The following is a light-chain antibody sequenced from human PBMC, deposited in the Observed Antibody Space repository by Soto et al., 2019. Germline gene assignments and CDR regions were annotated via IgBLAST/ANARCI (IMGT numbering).Light chain of an antibody. Sequence: QSALTQPASVSGSPGQSITISCTGTSSDVGAYDYVSWYQQNPGKAPKLIISEVSDRPSGVSNRFSGSKSGITASLTISGLQAEDEADYFCSSYTTTNTLWVFGGGTKLTVL. CDR2: EVS. CDR1: SSDVGAYDY. V-gene: IGLV2-14*01. CDR3: SSYTTTNTLWV. J-gene: IGLJ3*02.